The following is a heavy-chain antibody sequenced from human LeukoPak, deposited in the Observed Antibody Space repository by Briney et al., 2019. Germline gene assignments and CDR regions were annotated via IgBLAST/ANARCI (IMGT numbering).Heavy chain of an antibody. D-gene: IGHD5-12*01. CDR3: ARVYRVYSYAFDI. V-gene: IGHV3-7*01. CDR2: IKHDGSEK. J-gene: IGHJ3*02. CDR1: GFTFSSYW. Sequence: GGSLRLSCAASGFTFSSYWMSWVRQAPGKGLEWVANIKHDGSEKYYVDPVKGRFTISRDNAKNSLYLQMNSLRAEDTAIYYCARVYRVYSYAFDIWGQGTVVTVSS.